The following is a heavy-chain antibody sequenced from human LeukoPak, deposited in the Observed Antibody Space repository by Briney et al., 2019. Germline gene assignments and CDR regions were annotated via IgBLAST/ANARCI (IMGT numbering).Heavy chain of an antibody. V-gene: IGHV1-18*01. J-gene: IGHJ4*02. CDR3: ARDGVVRGAAGDY. CDR2: ISAYNGNT. CDR1: GYTFTSYG. Sequence: ASVTVSCKASGYTFTSYGISWVRQAPGQGLEWMGWISAYNGNTNYAQKLQGRVTITTDTSTRTVYMELRRLRSDDTAVYYCARDGVVRGAAGDYWGQGTRVTVSS. D-gene: IGHD3-10*01.